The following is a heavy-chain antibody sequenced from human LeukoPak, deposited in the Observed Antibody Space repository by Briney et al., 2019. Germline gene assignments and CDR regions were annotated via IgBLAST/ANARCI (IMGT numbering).Heavy chain of an antibody. V-gene: IGHV1-46*01. Sequence: ASVKVSCKASGYTFTSYYMHWVRQAPGQGLGWMGIINPSGGSTSYAQKFQGRVTMTRDTSTSTVYMELSGLRSEDTAVYYCARDRARIAAAGRRWFDPWGQGTLVTVSS. D-gene: IGHD6-13*01. CDR3: ARDRARIAAAGRRWFDP. CDR2: INPSGGST. CDR1: GYTFTSYY. J-gene: IGHJ5*02.